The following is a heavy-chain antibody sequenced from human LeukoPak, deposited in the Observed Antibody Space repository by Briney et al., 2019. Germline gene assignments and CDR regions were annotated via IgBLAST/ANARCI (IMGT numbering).Heavy chain of an antibody. Sequence: QPGGSLRLSCVASVFPFNTYFMHWVRQAPGKGLEWVASIRYDGSNKYYADSVRGRLSIPRDNSKETLYLQMNSLRTGDTAVYYCAKSRSNYDFWSAFDYWGQGALVTVSS. CDR1: VFPFNTYF. CDR3: AKSRSNYDFWSAFDY. CDR2: IRYDGSNK. D-gene: IGHD3-3*01. J-gene: IGHJ4*02. V-gene: IGHV3-30*02.